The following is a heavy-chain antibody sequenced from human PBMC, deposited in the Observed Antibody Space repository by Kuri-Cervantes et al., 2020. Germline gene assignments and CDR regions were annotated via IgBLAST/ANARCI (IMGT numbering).Heavy chain of an antibody. CDR2: ISYDGSNK. CDR1: GFTFSSYW. J-gene: IGHJ6*02. CDR3: AKDTLRVVAASVNYYYYYGMDV. V-gene: IGHV3-30*18. Sequence: GESLKISCAASGFTFSSYWMSWVRQAPGKGLEWVAVISYDGSNKYYADSVKGRFTISRDNSKNTLYLQMNSLRAEDTAVYYCAKDTLRVVAASVNYYYYYGMDVWGQGTTVTVSS. D-gene: IGHD2-15*01.